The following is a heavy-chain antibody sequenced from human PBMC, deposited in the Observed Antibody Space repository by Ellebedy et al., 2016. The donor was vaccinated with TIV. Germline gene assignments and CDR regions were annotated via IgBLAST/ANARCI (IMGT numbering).Heavy chain of an antibody. CDR2: INAGYGNT. CDR3: ARGGDDNWNRFDY. J-gene: IGHJ4*02. V-gene: IGHV1-3*01. D-gene: IGHD1-20*01. CDR1: GYIFYGYA. Sequence: ASVKVSCKASGYIFYGYAIHWVRHAPGQGLEWMGWINAGYGNTKYSQTFQGRVTITRDTSASTAYMELSSLTSEDTAVYYCARGGDDNWNRFDYWGQGTLVTVSS.